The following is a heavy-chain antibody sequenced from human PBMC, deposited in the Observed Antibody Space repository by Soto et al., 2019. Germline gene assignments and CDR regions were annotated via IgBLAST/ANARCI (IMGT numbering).Heavy chain of an antibody. Sequence: ETLSLTCAVYGGSFSGYYWSWIRQPPGKGLEWIGEINHSGSTNYNPSLKSRVTISVDTSKNQFSLKLSSVTAADTAVYYCARGPDYCSSTSCYRYMDVWGKGTTVTVSS. CDR2: INHSGST. CDR3: ARGPDYCSSTSCYRYMDV. D-gene: IGHD2-2*02. CDR1: GGSFSGYY. J-gene: IGHJ6*03. V-gene: IGHV4-34*01.